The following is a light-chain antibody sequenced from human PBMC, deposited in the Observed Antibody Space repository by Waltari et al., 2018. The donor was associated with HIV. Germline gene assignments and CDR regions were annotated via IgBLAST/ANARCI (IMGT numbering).Light chain of an antibody. CDR2: KDK. Sequence: SYELTQPPSVSVSQGQLTRIPCSGEALPKKYVSWYQQKPGQAPVLVIYKDKERPSGIPERFSGSSSGTMVTLTISGVQAEDEADYYCLSADSSGTYWVFGGGTEVTVL. CDR1: ALPKKY. CDR3: LSADSSGTYWV. J-gene: IGLJ3*02. V-gene: IGLV3-16*01.